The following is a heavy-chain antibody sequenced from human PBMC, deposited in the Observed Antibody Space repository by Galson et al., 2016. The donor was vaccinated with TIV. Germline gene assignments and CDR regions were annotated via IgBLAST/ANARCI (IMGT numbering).Heavy chain of an antibody. J-gene: IGHJ2*01. CDR3: ARGGGTYYQTYWYFNL. CDR1: GGTFSSYP. Sequence: SVKVSCKASGGTFSSYPISWVRQAPGQGLEWMGGIMPIFDKPTYAQKFQGRVTITTDKSTSTTYMVLSSLRSEDTAVYYCARGGGTYYQTYWYFNLWGRGTLVTVSS. CDR2: IMPIFDKP. D-gene: IGHD3-22*01. V-gene: IGHV1-69*05.